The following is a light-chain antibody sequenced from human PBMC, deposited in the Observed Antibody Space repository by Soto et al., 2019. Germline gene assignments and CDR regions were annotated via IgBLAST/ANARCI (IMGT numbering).Light chain of an antibody. CDR1: ESVSNNY. Sequence: EIMLTQSPVPLSLSPGESPTLSCRASESVSNNYLAWYQQRPGQAPRLLIYGASIRATDMPGRFGGHGSGTDFILSINRLEPEDSAVYYCQQYGGSPWTFGQGTKVDIK. V-gene: IGKV3-20*01. CDR2: GAS. J-gene: IGKJ1*01. CDR3: QQYGGSPWT.